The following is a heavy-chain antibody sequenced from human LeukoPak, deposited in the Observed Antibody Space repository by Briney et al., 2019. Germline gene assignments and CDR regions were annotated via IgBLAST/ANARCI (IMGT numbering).Heavy chain of an antibody. Sequence: SETLSLTCTVSGGSISSGSYYWSWIRQPAGKGLEWIGRIYTSGSTNYNPSLKSRVTISVDTSKNQFSLKLSSVTAADTAVYYCARDRIYYYYMDVWGKGTTVTVCS. CDR1: GGSISSGSYY. J-gene: IGHJ6*03. V-gene: IGHV4-61*02. CDR2: IYTSGST. CDR3: ARDRIYYYYMDV.